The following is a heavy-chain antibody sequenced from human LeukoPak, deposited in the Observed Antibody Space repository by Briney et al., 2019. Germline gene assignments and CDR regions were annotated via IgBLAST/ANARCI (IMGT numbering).Heavy chain of an antibody. Sequence: PSKTLSLTCAVYGGSFSGFYWSWIRQPPGKGLEWIGEINHSGSTNYNPSLKSRVTISLDTSKNQFSLKLSSVTAADTAVYYCAGRLRSLDYWGQGTLVTVSS. CDR3: AGRLRSLDY. CDR2: INHSGST. D-gene: IGHD4-17*01. V-gene: IGHV4-34*01. CDR1: GGSFSGFY. J-gene: IGHJ4*02.